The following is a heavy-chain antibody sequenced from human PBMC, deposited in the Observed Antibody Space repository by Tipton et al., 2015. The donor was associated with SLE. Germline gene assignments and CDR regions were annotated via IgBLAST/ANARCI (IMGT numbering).Heavy chain of an antibody. Sequence: TLSLTCTVSGGSISSHYWSWIRQPPGKGLEWIGYIYYSGSTNYNPSLKSRVTISVDTAKNQFSLKLSSVTAADTAVYYCARFTYYDSPFAPWGQGALVAVSS. CDR2: IYYSGST. CDR1: GGSISSHY. J-gene: IGHJ5*02. D-gene: IGHD3-22*01. V-gene: IGHV4-59*11. CDR3: ARFTYYDSPFAP.